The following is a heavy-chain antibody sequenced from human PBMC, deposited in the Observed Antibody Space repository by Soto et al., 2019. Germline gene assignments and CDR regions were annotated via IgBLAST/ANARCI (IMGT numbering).Heavy chain of an antibody. CDR2: ISPHNDRT. D-gene: IGHD6-19*01. V-gene: IGHV1-18*01. CDR3: ARDLYYSSGRYFDHDAFDI. J-gene: IGHJ3*02. CDR1: GYNFTSYG. Sequence: ASVKVSCKASGYNFTSYGISWVRQAPGQGLEWMGWISPHNDRTKYARRFQDRVTMTTETPTSTVYMELGSLRSDDTAVYYCARDLYYSSGRYFDHDAFDIWGQGTVVTV.